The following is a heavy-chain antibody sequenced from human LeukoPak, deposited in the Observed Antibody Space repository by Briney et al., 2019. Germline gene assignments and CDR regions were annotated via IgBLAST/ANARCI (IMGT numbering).Heavy chain of an antibody. CDR1: GFTFSSYS. CDR2: ISGSGGST. Sequence: GGSLRLSCAASGFTFSSYSMNWVRQAPGKGLEWVSAISGSGGSTYYADSVKGRFTISRDNSKNTLYLQMNSLRAEDTAVYYCAKGIVATGVDYWGQGTLVTVSS. J-gene: IGHJ4*02. D-gene: IGHD5-12*01. CDR3: AKGIVATGVDY. V-gene: IGHV3-23*01.